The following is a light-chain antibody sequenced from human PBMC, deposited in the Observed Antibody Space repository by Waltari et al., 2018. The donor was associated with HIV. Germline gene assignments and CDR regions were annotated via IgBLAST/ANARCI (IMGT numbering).Light chain of an antibody. J-gene: IGLJ1*01. CDR2: YED. CDR3: AAWDDYLNGYV. V-gene: IGLV1-36*01. Sequence: QSVLTQPPSVSEAPRQRVTISCSGSRSNIGNNAVTWYQQVPGKAPKLLIYYEDLLPSGVSDRLSGSKSGTSASLDIRGLQSEDEAEYYCAAWDDYLNGYVFGSGTKVTVL. CDR1: RSNIGNNA.